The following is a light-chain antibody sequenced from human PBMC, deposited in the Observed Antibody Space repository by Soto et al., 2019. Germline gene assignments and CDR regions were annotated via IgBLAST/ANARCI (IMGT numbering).Light chain of an antibody. CDR2: GAS. CDR3: QYYDTFRT. V-gene: IGKV3-20*01. Sequence: EIVLTQSPGTLSLSPGERATLSCRASQSVSSSYLAWYQQKPGQAPRLLIYGASSRATGIPVRFSGSGSGTDFTLTITRLEPEDFAVYFCQYYDTFRTFGQGTKVDI. J-gene: IGKJ1*01. CDR1: QSVSSSY.